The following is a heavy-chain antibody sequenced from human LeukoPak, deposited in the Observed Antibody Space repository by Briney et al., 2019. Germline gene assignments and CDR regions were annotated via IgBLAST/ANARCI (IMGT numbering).Heavy chain of an antibody. J-gene: IGHJ3*02. CDR3: AKAVRPPVAGSSAFDI. Sequence: GGSLRLSCIASGFTFDDYAMHWVRQAPGKVLEWVSGISWNSGSIGYADSVKGRFTISRDNAKNSLYLQMNSLRAEDMALYYCAKAVRPPVAGSSAFDIWGQGTMVTVSS. V-gene: IGHV3-9*03. D-gene: IGHD6-19*01. CDR2: ISWNSGSI. CDR1: GFTFDDYA.